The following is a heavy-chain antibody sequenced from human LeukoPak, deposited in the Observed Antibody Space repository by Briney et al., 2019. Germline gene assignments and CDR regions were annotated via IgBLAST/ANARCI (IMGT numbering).Heavy chain of an antibody. CDR3: ARVNNYYDSSGYYYLDY. CDR2: IYTSGST. CDR1: GGSISSGSYY. Sequence: SQTLSLTCTVSGGSISSGSYYWSWIRQPAGKGLEWIRRIYTSGSTNYNPSLKSRVTISVDTSKKQFSLKLSSVTAADTAVYYCARVNNYYDSSGYYYLDYWGQGTLVTVSS. V-gene: IGHV4-61*02. D-gene: IGHD3-22*01. J-gene: IGHJ4*02.